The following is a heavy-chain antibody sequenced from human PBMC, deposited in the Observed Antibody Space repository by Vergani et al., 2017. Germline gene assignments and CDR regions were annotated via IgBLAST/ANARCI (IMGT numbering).Heavy chain of an antibody. J-gene: IGHJ2*01. CDR1: GFTFKAFA. CDR2: IDRNYGVK. V-gene: IGHV3-9*01. Sequence: VEAGRGLVQPGGSLRLSCTASGFTFKAFAFHWVRQVSGRGLEWVSGIDRNYGVKNGNSFEGRFSISRDNAKKAVFLQMNNLRHEDTALYFCVKDNDYDADGPFDLWGRGTLVTVSS. D-gene: IGHD3-16*01. CDR3: VKDNDYDADGPFDL.